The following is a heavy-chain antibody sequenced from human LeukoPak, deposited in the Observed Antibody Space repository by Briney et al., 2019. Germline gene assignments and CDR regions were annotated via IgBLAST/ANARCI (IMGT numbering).Heavy chain of an antibody. CDR1: GGSISSSSYY. CDR2: IYYTGTT. J-gene: IGHJ4*02. Sequence: PSGTLSLTCTVSGGSISSSSYYWGWIRQPPGKGLEWIGTIYYTGTTYYNPSLKSRVTISIDTSKNQFSLRLNSVTAADTAVYYCARHSPPPSQGLFHFDCWGQGTLVTVSS. CDR3: ARHSPPPSQGLFHFDC. V-gene: IGHV4-39*01.